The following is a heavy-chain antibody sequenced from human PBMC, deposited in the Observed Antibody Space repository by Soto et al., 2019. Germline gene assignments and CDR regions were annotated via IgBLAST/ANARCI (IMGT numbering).Heavy chain of an antibody. CDR1: GGSISSYY. D-gene: IGHD3-16*02. J-gene: IGHJ4*02. CDR2: IYYSGST. CDR3: ARHSLLYYDYIWGSYRQPNFFDY. Sequence: SETLSLTCTVSGGSISSYYWSWIRQPPGKGLEWIGYIYYSGSTNYNPSLKSRVTISVDTSKNQFSLKMSSVTAADTAVYYCARHSLLYYDYIWGSYRQPNFFDYWGQGTLVTVSS. V-gene: IGHV4-59*08.